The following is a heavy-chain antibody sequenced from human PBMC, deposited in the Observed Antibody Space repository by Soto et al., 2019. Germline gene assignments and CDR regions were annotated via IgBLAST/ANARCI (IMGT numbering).Heavy chain of an antibody. CDR1: GFSLTTIGVG. CDR3: ARIEQLWFPIRFHP. J-gene: IGHJ5*02. V-gene: IGHV2-5*01. Sequence: SGPTLVNPAQTLTLTCTFSGFSLTTIGVGVGWIRQPPGKALEWLALIYWNSDKRYSPSLKSRLTINKDTSKNEVILTMTNMDPVDTATYYCARIEQLWFPIRFHPWRQGTLVNV. D-gene: IGHD5-18*01. CDR2: IYWNSDK.